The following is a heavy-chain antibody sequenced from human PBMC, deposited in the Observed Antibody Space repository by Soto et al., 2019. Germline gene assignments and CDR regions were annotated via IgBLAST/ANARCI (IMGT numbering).Heavy chain of an antibody. Sequence: LRLSCAASGFTFSNYGMHWVRQAPGKGLEWVAVIWYDGSNKYYAGSVKGRFTISRDNSKNTLYLQMNSLRAEDTAVYCCARTMVRGVIITPGYGMDVWGQGTTVTVSS. CDR3: ARTMVRGVIITPGYGMDV. J-gene: IGHJ6*02. CDR1: GFTFSNYG. V-gene: IGHV3-33*01. CDR2: IWYDGSNK. D-gene: IGHD3-10*01.